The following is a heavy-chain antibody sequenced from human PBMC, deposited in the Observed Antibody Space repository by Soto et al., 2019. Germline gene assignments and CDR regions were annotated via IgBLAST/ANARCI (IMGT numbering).Heavy chain of an antibody. CDR2: IYYSEST. CDR3: ARARGWEPIDY. J-gene: IGHJ4*02. Sequence: QVQLQESGPGLVKPSQTLSLTCTVSGGSISSGGYYWSWIRQHPGKGLEWIAYIYYSESTYYNPSLKSRGTMSVDTSKNQFSLKLTSVTAADTAVYYCARARGWEPIDYWGQGTLVTVSS. CDR1: GGSISSGGYY. D-gene: IGHD1-26*01. V-gene: IGHV4-31*03.